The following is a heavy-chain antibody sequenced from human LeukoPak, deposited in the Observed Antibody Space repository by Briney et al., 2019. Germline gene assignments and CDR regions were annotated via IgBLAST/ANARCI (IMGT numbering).Heavy chain of an antibody. Sequence: GGSLRLSCAASGFTFDDYTMHWVRQAPGKGLEWVSLISWDGGSTYYADSVKGRFTISRDNSKNSLYLQMNSLKTEDTAVYYCTTDFSSSWALDYWGQGTLVTVSS. D-gene: IGHD6-13*01. CDR2: ISWDGGST. V-gene: IGHV3-43*01. CDR3: TTDFSSSWALDY. CDR1: GFTFDDYT. J-gene: IGHJ4*02.